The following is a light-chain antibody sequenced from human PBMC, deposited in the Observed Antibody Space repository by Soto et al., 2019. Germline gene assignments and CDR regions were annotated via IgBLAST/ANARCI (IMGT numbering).Light chain of an antibody. Sequence: EIVLTQSPGTLSLSPGDRATLSCRASQSVSSSYLARYQQKPGQAPRLLIYGASSRATGIPDRFSGSGSGTDFTLTISRLEPEDFAVYYCQQYGSSPPWTFGQGTKVEIK. CDR3: QQYGSSPPWT. J-gene: IGKJ1*01. CDR2: GAS. CDR1: QSVSSSY. V-gene: IGKV3-20*01.